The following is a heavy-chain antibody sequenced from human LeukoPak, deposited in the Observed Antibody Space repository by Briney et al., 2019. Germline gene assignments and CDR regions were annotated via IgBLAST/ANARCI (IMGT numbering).Heavy chain of an antibody. J-gene: IGHJ6*03. Sequence: PSETLSLTCTVSGGSISSGGYYWSWIRQHPGNGLEWIGYIFYSGSTFYNPSLKSRVTISVDTSKNQFSLKLSSVTAADTAVYYCARELWSDSRNMDVCGKGTTVTVSS. CDR1: GGSISSGGYY. V-gene: IGHV4-31*03. CDR2: IFYSGST. D-gene: IGHD6-13*01. CDR3: ARELWSDSRNMDV.